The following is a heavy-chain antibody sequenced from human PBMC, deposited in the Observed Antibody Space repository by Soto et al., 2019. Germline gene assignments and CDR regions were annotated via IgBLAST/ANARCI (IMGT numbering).Heavy chain of an antibody. J-gene: IGHJ4*02. CDR1: GYTFTNYA. V-gene: IGHV1-3*01. CDR3: AREGYCSSTSCFDY. Sequence: QVQLVQSGAEVKKPGASVKVSCKASGYTFTNYAMHWVRQAPGQRLEWMGWIIAGNGNTKSSQKFQGRVTITRDTSASTAYMELRSLRSADTAVYYCAREGYCSSTSCFDYWGQGTLVTVSS. D-gene: IGHD2-2*01. CDR2: IIAGNGNT.